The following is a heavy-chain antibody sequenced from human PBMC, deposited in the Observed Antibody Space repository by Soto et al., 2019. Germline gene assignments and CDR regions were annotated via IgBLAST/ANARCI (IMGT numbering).Heavy chain of an antibody. V-gene: IGHV1-2*04. CDR2: INPNSGGT. CDR3: ARVGSMYSSGWYLAY. Sequence: ASVKVSCKASGYTFTGYYMHWVRQAPGQGLEWMGWINPNSGGTNYAQKFQGWVTMTRDTSISTAYMELSRLRSGDTAVYYCARVGSMYSSGWYLAYWGQGTLVTVSS. CDR1: GYTFTGYY. D-gene: IGHD6-19*01. J-gene: IGHJ4*02.